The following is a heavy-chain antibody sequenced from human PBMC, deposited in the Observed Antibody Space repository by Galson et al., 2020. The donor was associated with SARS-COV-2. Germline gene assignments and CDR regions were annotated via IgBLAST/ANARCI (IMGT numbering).Heavy chain of an antibody. CDR2: SRWNSGSI. V-gene: IGHV3-9*03. CDR1: GFTLDDYA. J-gene: IGHJ6*02. CDR3: AKLCSSGWYGDYDYGMDV. D-gene: IGHD6-19*01. Sequence: SCAASGFTLDDYALHWARQAPGKGLELVSGSRWNSGSIGYADSVKGRFTISRDNAKNSLYVQMNSLRGEDMALYYCAKLCSSGWYGDYDYGMDVWGQGTTVTVSS.